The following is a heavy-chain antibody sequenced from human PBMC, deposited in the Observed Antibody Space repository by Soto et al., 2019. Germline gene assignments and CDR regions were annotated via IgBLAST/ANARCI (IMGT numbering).Heavy chain of an antibody. D-gene: IGHD3-3*01. CDR2: ISGSGGST. CDR3: ANDLPYDFWSGPGP. Sequence: GGSLRLSCAASGFTFSSYAMSWVRQAPGKGLEWVSAISGSGGSTYYAGSVKGRFTISRDNSKNTLYLQMNSLRAEDTAVYYCANDLPYDFWSGPGPWGQGTLVPVSS. V-gene: IGHV3-23*01. J-gene: IGHJ5*02. CDR1: GFTFSSYA.